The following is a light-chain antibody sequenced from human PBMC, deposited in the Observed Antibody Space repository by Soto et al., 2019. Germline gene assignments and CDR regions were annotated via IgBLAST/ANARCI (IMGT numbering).Light chain of an antibody. CDR3: QQYDILPL. J-gene: IGKJ2*01. CDR1: QDISNY. V-gene: IGKV1-33*01. CDR2: DAS. Sequence: DIQMTQSPSSLSASVGDRVTITCQTSQDISNYLNWYQQKPGKAPKLLIYDASNLETGVPSRFSGSGSGTEFTFTISSLQPEDFATYYCQQYDILPLFGQGTKVDIK.